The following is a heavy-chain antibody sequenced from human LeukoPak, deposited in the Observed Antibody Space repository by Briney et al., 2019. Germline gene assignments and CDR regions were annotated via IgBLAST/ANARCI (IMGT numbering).Heavy chain of an antibody. V-gene: IGHV3-21*01. J-gene: IGHJ4*02. CDR1: GFTFSSYS. CDR3: AREGYYGSGINAFYYFDY. Sequence: GGSLRLSCAASGFTFSSYSMNWVRQAPGKGLEWVSSISSSSSYIYYADSVKGRFTISRDNAKNSLSLQMNSLRAEDTAVYYCAREGYYGSGINAFYYFDYWGQGTLVTVSS. CDR2: ISSSSSYI. D-gene: IGHD3-10*01.